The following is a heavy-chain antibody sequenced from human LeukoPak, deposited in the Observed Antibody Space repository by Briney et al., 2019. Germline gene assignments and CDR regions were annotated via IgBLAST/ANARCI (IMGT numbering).Heavy chain of an antibody. CDR2: ISYDGSNK. J-gene: IGHJ4*02. V-gene: IGHV3-30*04. Sequence: GGSLRLSCAASGFTFSSYAMHWVRQAPGKGLEWVAVISYDGSNKYYADSVKGRFTISRDNSKNTLYLQMNSLRAEDTAVYYCTPQYGGNSYWGQGTLVTVSS. CDR3: TPQYGGNSY. D-gene: IGHD4-23*01. CDR1: GFTFSSYA.